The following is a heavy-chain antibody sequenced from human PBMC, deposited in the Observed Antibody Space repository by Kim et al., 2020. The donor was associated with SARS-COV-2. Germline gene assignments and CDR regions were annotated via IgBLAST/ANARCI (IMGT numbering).Heavy chain of an antibody. CDR3: VRAGVGTRYFDY. D-gene: IGHD1-26*01. Sequence: GGSLRLSCAASGFTFSDHYMDWVRQAPGKGLEWIARSRNKASTYTREYDASVEGRFTISRDDSRDLLYLQMNSLRTEDTAVYYCVRAGVGTRYFDYWGQGTLVTVSA. V-gene: IGHV3-72*01. CDR1: GFTFSDHY. CDR2: SRNKASTYTR. J-gene: IGHJ4*02.